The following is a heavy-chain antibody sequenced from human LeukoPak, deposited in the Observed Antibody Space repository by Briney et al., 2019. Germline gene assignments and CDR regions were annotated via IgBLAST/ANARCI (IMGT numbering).Heavy chain of an antibody. CDR3: AKNNKWLVDWFDP. CDR2: ITGSGGIT. CDR1: GFTFSSYA. Sequence: GGSLRLSCAASGFTFSSYAMSWVRQAPGKGLEWVSIITGSGGITYYADSVKGRFTISRDNSKNTLYLQMNSLRAEDTAVYYCAKNNKWLVDWFDPWGQGTLVTVSS. J-gene: IGHJ5*02. V-gene: IGHV3-23*01. D-gene: IGHD6-19*01.